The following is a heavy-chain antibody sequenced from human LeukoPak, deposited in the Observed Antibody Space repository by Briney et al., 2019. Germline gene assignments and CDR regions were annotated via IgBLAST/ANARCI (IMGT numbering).Heavy chain of an antibody. CDR1: GFTFSIYS. CDR3: ARDPGGCSSISCPLGH. CDR2: ISTSSTYI. V-gene: IGHV3-21*01. D-gene: IGHD2-2*01. J-gene: IGHJ1*01. Sequence: GGSLRLSCAASGFTFSIYSMNWVRQAPGKRLEWVSSISTSSTYIYYADSVKGRFTISRDNAKNSLYLQMNSLRAEDTAVYYCARDPGGCSSISCPLGHWGQGTLVTVSS.